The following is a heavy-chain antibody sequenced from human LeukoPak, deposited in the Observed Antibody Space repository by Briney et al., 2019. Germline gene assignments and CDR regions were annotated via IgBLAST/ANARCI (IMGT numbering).Heavy chain of an antibody. CDR3: AAIGSDAFDI. D-gene: IGHD6-25*01. J-gene: IGHJ3*02. CDR2: INAGSGNT. Sequence: ASVKVSCKASGYTFTSYAMHWVRQAPGQRLEWMGWINAGSGNTKYSQKFQGRVTITRDTSASTAYMELSSLRSEDTAVYYCAAIGSDAFDIWGQGTMVTVSS. V-gene: IGHV1-3*01. CDR1: GYTFTSYA.